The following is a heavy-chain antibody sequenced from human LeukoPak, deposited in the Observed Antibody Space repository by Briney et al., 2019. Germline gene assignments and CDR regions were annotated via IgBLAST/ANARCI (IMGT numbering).Heavy chain of an antibody. Sequence: GASVKVSCKASGGTFSSYAISWVRQAPGQGLEWMGGIIPIFGTANYAQKFQGRVTITTDESTSTAYMELSSLRSEDTAVYYCARDLVVPAARGVGWFDPWGQGTLVTVSS. J-gene: IGHJ5*02. CDR2: IIPIFGTA. V-gene: IGHV1-69*05. D-gene: IGHD2-2*01. CDR1: GGTFSSYA. CDR3: ARDLVVPAARGVGWFDP.